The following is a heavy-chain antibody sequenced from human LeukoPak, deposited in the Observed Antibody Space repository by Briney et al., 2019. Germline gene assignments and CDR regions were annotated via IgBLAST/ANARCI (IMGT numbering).Heavy chain of an antibody. V-gene: IGHV1-2*02. CDR1: GYTFARYY. CDR2: INPKSGGT. J-gene: IGHJ4*02. Sequence: EASVKVSCKASGYTFARYYIHWVRQAPGQGLEWMGWINPKSGGTEYAQMFQGRVTMTRDTSISTAYMEVTRLTSDDTAVYYCARDSKMIDYWGQGTLVTVSS. CDR3: ARDSKMIDY. D-gene: IGHD2/OR15-2a*01.